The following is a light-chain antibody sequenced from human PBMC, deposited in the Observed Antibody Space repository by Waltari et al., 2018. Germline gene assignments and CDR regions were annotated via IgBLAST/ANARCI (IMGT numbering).Light chain of an antibody. Sequence: SSELTQDPAVSVALGQTVRITCQGDSLRSYYASWYQQKPGQAPVLVNYGKNNRPSGIPDPFSGSSSGNTASLTITGAQAEDEADYYCNSRDSSGNHVVFGGGTKLTVL. CDR1: SLRSYY. V-gene: IGLV3-19*01. J-gene: IGLJ2*01. CDR2: GKN. CDR3: NSRDSSGNHVV.